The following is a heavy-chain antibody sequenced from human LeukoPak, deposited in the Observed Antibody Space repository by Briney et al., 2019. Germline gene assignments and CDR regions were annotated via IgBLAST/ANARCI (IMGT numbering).Heavy chain of an antibody. Sequence: GGSLRLSCAASGFTVSNNYLSRVRQAPGKGLEWVSAISGSGGSTYYADSVKGRFTISRDNSKNTLYLQMNSLRAEDTAVYYCAKDLLRFLEWLFVFDYWGQGTLVTVSS. J-gene: IGHJ4*02. D-gene: IGHD3-3*01. CDR3: AKDLLRFLEWLFVFDY. V-gene: IGHV3-23*01. CDR2: ISGSGGST. CDR1: GFTVSNNY.